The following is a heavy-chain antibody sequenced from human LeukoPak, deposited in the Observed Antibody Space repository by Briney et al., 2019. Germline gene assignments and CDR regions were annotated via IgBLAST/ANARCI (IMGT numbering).Heavy chain of an antibody. D-gene: IGHD3-22*01. Sequence: GAIVKISCKVSGYTFTDYYMHWVQQAPGKGLECMGLVDPEDGETIYAEKFQGRVTITADTSTDTAYMELSSLRSEDTAVYYCATWGPGNPCIDSSGYYHFDYWGQGTLVTVSS. CDR3: ATWGPGNPCIDSSGYYHFDY. V-gene: IGHV1-69-2*01. CDR1: GYTFTDYY. CDR2: VDPEDGET. J-gene: IGHJ4*02.